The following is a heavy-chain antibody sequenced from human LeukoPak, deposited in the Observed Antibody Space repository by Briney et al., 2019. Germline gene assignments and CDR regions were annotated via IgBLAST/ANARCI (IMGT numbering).Heavy chain of an antibody. Sequence: SVKVSCKASGYTFTGYHMHWVRQAPGQGLEWMGWINPNSGGTNYAQKFQGRVTMTRDTSISTAYMELSRLRSDDTAVYYCARDIRASGYGTDPRSRYWGQGTLVTVSS. D-gene: IGHD5-12*01. CDR2: INPNSGGT. CDR1: GYTFTGYH. V-gene: IGHV1-2*02. CDR3: ARDIRASGYGTDPRSRY. J-gene: IGHJ4*02.